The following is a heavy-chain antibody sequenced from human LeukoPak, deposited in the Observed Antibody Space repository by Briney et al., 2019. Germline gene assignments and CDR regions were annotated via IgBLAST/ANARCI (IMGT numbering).Heavy chain of an antibody. J-gene: IGHJ3*02. V-gene: IGHV4-59*01. CDR2: IYHSGST. D-gene: IGHD3-10*01. CDR3: ARGGSGISNAFDI. Sequence: PSETLSLTCTVSGGSISSYYWSWIRQPPGKGLEWIGYIYHSGSTYYNPSLKSRVTISVDRSKNQFSLKLRSVTAADTAVYYCARGGSGISNAFDIWGQGTMVTVSS. CDR1: GGSISSYY.